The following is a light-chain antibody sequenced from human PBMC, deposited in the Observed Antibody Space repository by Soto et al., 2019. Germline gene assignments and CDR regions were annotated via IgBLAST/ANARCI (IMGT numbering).Light chain of an antibody. Sequence: QSALTQPASVSGSPGQSITISCTGTSSDVGGYNYVSWYQHHPGKAPKLLIYEVSNRPSGVSNRFSGSKSGNTASLTISGLQAEDEADYYCSSYTSSNPRVFGTGTKLTVL. CDR3: SSYTSSNPRV. V-gene: IGLV2-14*01. CDR1: SSDVGGYNY. J-gene: IGLJ1*01. CDR2: EVS.